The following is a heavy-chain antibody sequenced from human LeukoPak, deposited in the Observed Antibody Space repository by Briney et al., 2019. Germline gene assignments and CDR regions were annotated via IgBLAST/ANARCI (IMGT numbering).Heavy chain of an antibody. J-gene: IGHJ4*02. V-gene: IGHV3-66*01. CDR3: ARVGVVAAAGGFDY. CDR1: GFTITTNY. D-gene: IGHD6-13*01. CDR2: IYSGGST. Sequence: GGSLRLSCAASGFTITTNYMSWVRQAPGKGLEWVSVIYSGGSTYYADSVKGRFTISRDNSKNTLYLQMNSLRAEDTAVYYCARVGVVAAAGGFDYWGQGTLVTVSS.